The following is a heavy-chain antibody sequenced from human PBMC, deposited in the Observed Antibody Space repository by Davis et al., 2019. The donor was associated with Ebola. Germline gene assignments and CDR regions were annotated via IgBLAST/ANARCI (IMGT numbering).Heavy chain of an antibody. V-gene: IGHV1-3*01. CDR3: ARPAGGFFDGNYFDS. D-gene: IGHD2-15*01. CDR2: LNAATVHT. CDR1: GYSFSASA. Sequence: ASVKLSCKASGYSFSASAIHWVRQAPGQRLEWMGWLNAATVHTKSSQKFQGRVPFTTDTSADTVYVELTSLRYEDTAVYFCARPAGGFFDGNYFDSWGRGTLVTVSS. J-gene: IGHJ4*02.